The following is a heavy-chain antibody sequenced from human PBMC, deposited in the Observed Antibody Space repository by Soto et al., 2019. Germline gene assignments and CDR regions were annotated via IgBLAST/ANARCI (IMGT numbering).Heavy chain of an antibody. Sequence: QVQLVQSGAEVKKSGASVKVSCTFTSYDINWVRQATGQGLEWMGWMNPNSGNTRYAQKFQGRVTMTRNTSNFTAYMELSSLRSEDTAVYYCARGPGSSDWRFSYYYMDVWGQGTTVTVSS. CDR2: MNPNSGNT. J-gene: IGHJ6*02. CDR1: FTSYD. D-gene: IGHD6-19*01. V-gene: IGHV1-8*01. CDR3: ARGPGSSDWRFSYYYMDV.